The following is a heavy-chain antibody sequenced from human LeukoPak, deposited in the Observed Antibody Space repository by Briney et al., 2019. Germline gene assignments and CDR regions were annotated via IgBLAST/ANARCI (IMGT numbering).Heavy chain of an antibody. CDR3: ARGLDTAMLNY. Sequence: SQTLSLTCTVSGGSISSGDYYWTWIRQPPGKGLEWIGYIYYSGSTSYNPSLKSRVTISVDTSENQFSLRLSSVTAADTAVYYCARGLDTAMLNYWGQGTLVTVSS. V-gene: IGHV4-30-4*08. CDR2: IYYSGST. D-gene: IGHD5-18*01. CDR1: GGSISSGDYY. J-gene: IGHJ4*02.